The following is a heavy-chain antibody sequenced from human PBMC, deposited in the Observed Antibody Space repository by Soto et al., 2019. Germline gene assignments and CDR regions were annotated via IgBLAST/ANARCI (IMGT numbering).Heavy chain of an antibody. D-gene: IGHD6-6*01. CDR1: GGSISSGDYY. V-gene: IGHV4-30-4*01. J-gene: IGHJ5*02. Sequence: SETLSLTCTVSGGSISSGDYYWSWIRQPPGKGLEWIGYIYYSGSTYYNPSLKGRVTISVDTSKNQFSLRLASVTAADTAIYYCARERAAPSWIDPWGQGILVTVSS. CDR3: ARERAAPSWIDP. CDR2: IYYSGST.